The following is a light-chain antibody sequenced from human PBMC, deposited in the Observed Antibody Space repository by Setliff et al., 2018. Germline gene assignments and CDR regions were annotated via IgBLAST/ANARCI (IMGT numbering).Light chain of an antibody. CDR2: DVT. CDR1: SNDVWGHNY. V-gene: IGLV2-8*01. Sequence: QSALTQPPSASGSPGQSVTISCTGTSNDVWGHNYVSWYQQHPGKAPQLIIYDVTKRPSGVPDRFSGSKSGNTASLTVSGLQAEDEADYYCSSYAGSNKLVFGGGTKVTVL. J-gene: IGLJ2*01. CDR3: SSYAGSNKLV.